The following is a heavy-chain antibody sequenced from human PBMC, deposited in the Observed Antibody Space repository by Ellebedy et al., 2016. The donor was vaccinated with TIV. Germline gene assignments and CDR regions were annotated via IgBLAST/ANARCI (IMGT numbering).Heavy chain of an antibody. J-gene: IGHJ4*02. CDR1: GYTFTSYD. D-gene: IGHD3-22*01. CDR3: AREVWDSSGYYYRIPDY. Sequence: ASVKVSXXASGYTFTSYDINWVRQATGQGLEWMGWMNPNSGNTGYAQKFQGRVTMTRNTSISTAYMELSSLRSEDTAVYYCAREVWDSSGYYYRIPDYWGQGTLVTVSS. CDR2: MNPNSGNT. V-gene: IGHV1-8*01.